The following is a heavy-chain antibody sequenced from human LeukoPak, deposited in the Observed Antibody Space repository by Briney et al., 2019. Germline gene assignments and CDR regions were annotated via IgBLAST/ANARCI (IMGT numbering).Heavy chain of an antibody. Sequence: GASLKVSCKASGYTFTSYDINWVRQATGQGLEWMGWMNPNSGNTGYAQKFQGRVTMTRNTSISTAYMELSSLRSEDTAVYYCARGDLLLWFGEPLGYYYGMDVWGQGTTVTVSS. J-gene: IGHJ6*02. V-gene: IGHV1-8*01. CDR1: GYTFTSYD. D-gene: IGHD3-10*01. CDR2: MNPNSGNT. CDR3: ARGDLLLWFGEPLGYYYGMDV.